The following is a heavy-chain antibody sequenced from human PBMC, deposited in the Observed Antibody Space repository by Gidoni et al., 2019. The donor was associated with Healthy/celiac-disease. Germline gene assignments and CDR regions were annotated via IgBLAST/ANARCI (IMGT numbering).Heavy chain of an antibody. CDR3: ARGLRYDSSGYYSAVNFDY. J-gene: IGHJ4*02. D-gene: IGHD3-22*01. Sequence: QVQLQESGPGLLKPSETLSLTGTVSGGSISSYYWSWIRQPPGKGLEWIGYIYSSGSTNYNPSLKSRVTISVDTSKNQFSLKLSSVTAADTAVYYCARGLRYDSSGYYSAVNFDYWGQGTLVTVSS. V-gene: IGHV4-59*01. CDR2: IYSSGST. CDR1: GGSISSYY.